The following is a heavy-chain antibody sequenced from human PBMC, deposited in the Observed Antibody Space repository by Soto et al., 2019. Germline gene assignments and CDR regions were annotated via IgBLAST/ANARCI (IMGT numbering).Heavy chain of an antibody. CDR3: ARGPRNWGVDY. Sequence: QVQLVQSGAEVKKPGASVKVSCKAAAYTFTSYDINWVRQATGQDFEWMGWMNPNNGNTAYAKKFQGRVSMTRDTSKSTGFMELSSLTSEDTAVYYCARGPRNWGVDYWGQGTLVTVS. D-gene: IGHD7-27*01. CDR1: AYTFTSYD. V-gene: IGHV1-8*01. CDR2: MNPNNGNT. J-gene: IGHJ4*02.